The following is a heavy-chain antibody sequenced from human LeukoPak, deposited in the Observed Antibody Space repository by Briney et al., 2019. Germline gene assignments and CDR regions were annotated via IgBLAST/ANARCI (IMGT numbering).Heavy chain of an antibody. CDR2: ISGRGGST. D-gene: IGHD2-15*01. V-gene: IGHV3-23*01. Sequence: PGGSLRLSCAASGFTFSSYAMSWVRQAPGKGLEWVSAISGRGGSTYYADSVKGRFTISRDNSKNTLYLQMNSLRAEDTAVYYCAKCKSGGYIRYFDYWGQGTLVTVSS. J-gene: IGHJ4*02. CDR3: AKCKSGGYIRYFDY. CDR1: GFTFSSYA.